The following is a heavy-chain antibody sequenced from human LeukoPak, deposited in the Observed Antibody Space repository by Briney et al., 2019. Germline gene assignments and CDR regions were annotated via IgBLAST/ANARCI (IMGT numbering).Heavy chain of an antibody. D-gene: IGHD4-23*01. CDR1: GGSISSSSYY. CDR3: ASWKTYGGNPDY. V-gene: IGHV4-39*07. J-gene: IGHJ4*02. Sequence: PSETLSLTCTVSGGSISSSSYYWGWIRQPPGKGLEWIGSIYYSGSTYYNPSLKSRVTISVDTSKIQFSLKLSSVTAADTAVYYCASWKTYGGNPDYWGQGTLVTVSS. CDR2: IYYSGST.